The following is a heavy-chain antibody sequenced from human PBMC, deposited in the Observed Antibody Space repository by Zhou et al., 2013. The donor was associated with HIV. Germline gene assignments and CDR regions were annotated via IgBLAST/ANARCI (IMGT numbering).Heavy chain of an antibody. CDR1: GYTFTTYY. CDR2: INPSNGGT. CDR3: ASGCLGGDCSFDH. Sequence: QVQLVQSGAEVKKPGASVNVSCKASGYTFTTYYIHWVRQAPAQGLEWMGVINPSNGGTTYAQKFQGRVTMTRDTSTSTVYMKLTSLRSEDTAVYYCASGCLGGDCSFDHWGQGTLVTVSA. J-gene: IGHJ4*02. D-gene: IGHD2-21*02. V-gene: IGHV1-46*01.